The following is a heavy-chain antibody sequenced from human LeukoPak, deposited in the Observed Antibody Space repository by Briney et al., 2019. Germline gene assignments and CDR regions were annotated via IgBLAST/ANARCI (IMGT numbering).Heavy chain of an antibody. D-gene: IGHD3-9*01. CDR1: GGSISGYY. CDR2: IYNSGST. Sequence: SETLSLTCTVSGGSISGYYWSWIRQPPGKGLEWIAYIYNSGSTNYNPSLKGRVTISVDTSKNQFSLKLSSVTAADTAVYYCARHFSDYDILTGPIRYYFDYWGQGTLVTVSS. CDR3: ARHFSDYDILTGPIRYYFDY. J-gene: IGHJ4*02. V-gene: IGHV4-59*08.